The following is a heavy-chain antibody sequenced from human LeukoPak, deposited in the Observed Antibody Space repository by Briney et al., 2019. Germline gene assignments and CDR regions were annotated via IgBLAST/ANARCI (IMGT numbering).Heavy chain of an antibody. CDR1: GFTFSSYS. CDR2: ISSSSSYI. CDR3: ARDLVGYSSGWDDAFDI. J-gene: IGHJ3*02. D-gene: IGHD6-19*01. V-gene: IGHV3-21*01. Sequence: PGGSLRLSCAASGFTFSSYSMNWVRQAPGKGLEWVSSISSSSSYIYYADSVKGRFTISRDNSKNTLYLQMNSLRTEDTSVYYCARDLVGYSSGWDDAFDIWGQGTMVTVPS.